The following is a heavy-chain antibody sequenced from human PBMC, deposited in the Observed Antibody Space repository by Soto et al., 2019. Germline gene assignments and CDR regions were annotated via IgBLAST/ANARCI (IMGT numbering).Heavy chain of an antibody. V-gene: IGHV4-4*02. CDR2: IYHSGMA. CDR3: ATLPPRIVVVMSPFPS. D-gene: IGHD2-21*01. J-gene: IGHJ4*02. CDR1: GTSISSTFW. Sequence: VQLRQSGSGLVKPSGTLSLTCFVSGTSISSTFWWTWVRQAPGKGLEWIGEIYHSGMAKYNPSLKSRVTISVDKSSNQFSLPLTSVTAADTAMYYCATLPPRIVVVMSPFPSWGQGTPVTVSS.